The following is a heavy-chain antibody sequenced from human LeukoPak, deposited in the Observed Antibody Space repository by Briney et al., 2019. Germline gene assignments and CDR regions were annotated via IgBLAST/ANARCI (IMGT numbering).Heavy chain of an antibody. CDR2: ISSSSSYI. Sequence: GGSLRLSCAASGFTFSSYSMNWVRQAPGKGLEWVSSISSSSSYIHYADSVKGRFTISRDNAKNSLFLQMNSLRAEDTAVYYCARDRPSGCGGGSCYTPAAFQHWGQGTLVTVSS. D-gene: IGHD2-15*01. J-gene: IGHJ1*01. CDR3: ARDRPSGCGGGSCYTPAAFQH. CDR1: GFTFSSYS. V-gene: IGHV3-21*01.